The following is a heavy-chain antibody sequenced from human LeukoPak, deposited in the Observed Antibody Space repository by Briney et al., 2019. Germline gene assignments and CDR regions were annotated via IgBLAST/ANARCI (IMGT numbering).Heavy chain of an antibody. CDR1: GFTFSSYN. Sequence: GGSLRLSCEASGFTFSSYNMNWVRQAPGKGLEWVSYISSSGSTIYYADSVKGRFTISRDNAKNSLYLQMNSLRAEDTAVYYCAELGITMIGGVWGKGTTVTISS. CDR2: ISSSGSTI. J-gene: IGHJ6*04. V-gene: IGHV3-48*04. CDR3: AELGITMIGGV. D-gene: IGHD3-10*02.